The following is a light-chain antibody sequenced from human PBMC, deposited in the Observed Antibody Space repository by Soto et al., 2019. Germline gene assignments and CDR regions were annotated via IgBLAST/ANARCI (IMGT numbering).Light chain of an antibody. CDR3: PQYGSSSHT. Sequence: EIVLTQSPGTLSFSPGERATLSCRASQSISSSYLAWYQQKPGQAPRLLIYAASSRATGIPDRFSGSGSGTDFTLPTSRLEPEDFAVYYCPQYGSSSHTFGQGTQLQ. CDR2: AAS. CDR1: QSISSSY. V-gene: IGKV3-20*01. J-gene: IGKJ2*01.